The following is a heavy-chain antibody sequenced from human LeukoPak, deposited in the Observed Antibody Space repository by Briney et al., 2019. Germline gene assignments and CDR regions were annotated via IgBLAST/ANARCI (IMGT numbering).Heavy chain of an antibody. V-gene: IGHV3-21*01. J-gene: IGHJ3*02. CDR3: XRVGYSWNAFDI. D-gene: IGHD5-12*01. Sequence: GGSLRLSCAASEFTFSSYTMNWVRQAPGKGLEWVSSISSSSSYIYYADSVKGRFTISKNNVKNSLYLQMNSLRAEDTAVYYXXRVGYSWNAFDIWGQGTMVTVSS. CDR2: ISSSSSYI. CDR1: EFTFSSYT.